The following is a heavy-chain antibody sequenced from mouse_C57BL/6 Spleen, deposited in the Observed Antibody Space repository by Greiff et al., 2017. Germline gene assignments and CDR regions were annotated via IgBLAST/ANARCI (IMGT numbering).Heavy chain of an antibody. CDR3: ASVYDGYPFYYAMDY. J-gene: IGHJ4*01. V-gene: IGHV3-1*01. Sequence: DVKLQESGPGMVKPSQSLSLTCTVTGYSITSGYDWHWIRHFPGNKLEWMGYISYSGSTNYNLSLKSRISITHDTSKNHFFLKLNSVTTEDTATYYCASVYDGYPFYYAMDYWGQGTSVTVSS. CDR1: GYSITSGYD. CDR2: ISYSGST. D-gene: IGHD2-3*01.